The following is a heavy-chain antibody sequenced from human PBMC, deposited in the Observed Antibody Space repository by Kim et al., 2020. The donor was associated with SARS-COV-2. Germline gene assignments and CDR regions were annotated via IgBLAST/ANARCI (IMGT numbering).Heavy chain of an antibody. CDR2: IYYSGST. D-gene: IGHD4-4*01. Sequence: SETLSLTCTVSGGSISSGGYYWSWIRQHPGKGLEWIGYIYYSGSTYYNPSLKSRLTISLDTSKNQFSLKLSSVTAADTAVYYCARAKSNYSVYWVEAFDIWGQGTMVTVSS. CDR1: GGSISSGGYY. CDR3: ARAKSNYSVYWVEAFDI. V-gene: IGHV4-31*03. J-gene: IGHJ3*02.